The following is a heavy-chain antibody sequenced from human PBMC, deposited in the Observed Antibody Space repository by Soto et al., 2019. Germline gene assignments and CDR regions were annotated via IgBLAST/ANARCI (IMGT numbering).Heavy chain of an antibody. CDR3: ARLSFGDPRSDY. CDR2: IYYSGST. CDR1: GGSINSSSYY. D-gene: IGHD3-10*01. V-gene: IGHV4-39*02. Sequence: QLQLQESGPGLVKPSGMLSLTCTVSGGSINSSSYYWGWIRQPPGKGLEWIGSIYYSGSTYYNPSLKSRVTISVDTSKNPFSLKLTSVTAADTAVYYCARLSFGDPRSDYWGQGTLVTVSS. J-gene: IGHJ4*02.